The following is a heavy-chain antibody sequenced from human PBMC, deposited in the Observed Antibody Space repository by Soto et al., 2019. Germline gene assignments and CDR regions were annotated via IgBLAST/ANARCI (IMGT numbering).Heavy chain of an antibody. CDR2: IYYSGST. Sequence: QVQLQESGPGLVKPAQTLSLTCTVSGGSIRSGGYYWSWIRQHPGKGLEWIGYIYYSGSTYYNPSLKSRVTISLDTSKNQFSLKLSSVTAADTAVYYCARRHSGSYAQFDYWGQGTLVTVSS. D-gene: IGHD1-26*01. J-gene: IGHJ4*02. CDR3: ARRHSGSYAQFDY. CDR1: GGSIRSGGYY. V-gene: IGHV4-31*03.